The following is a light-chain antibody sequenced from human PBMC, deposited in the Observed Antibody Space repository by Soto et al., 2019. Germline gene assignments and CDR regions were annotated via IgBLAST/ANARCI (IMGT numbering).Light chain of an antibody. CDR2: EVT. V-gene: IGLV2-8*01. Sequence: QSALTQPPSASGSPGQSVTISCTGASSDFGGTNYVSWYQQHPGKAPKLMIFEVTKRPSGVPDRFSGSKSCNTASLTVSGLQAEDEADYYCTSYAGSYADVVFGGGTKLTVL. CDR1: SSDFGGTNY. CDR3: TSYAGSYADVV. J-gene: IGLJ2*01.